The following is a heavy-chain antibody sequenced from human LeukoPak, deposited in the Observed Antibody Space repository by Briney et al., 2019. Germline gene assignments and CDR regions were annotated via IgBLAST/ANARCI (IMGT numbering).Heavy chain of an antibody. CDR3: ARGDDYYDSSGYYYPGAFDI. CDR1: GFTFSSNY. J-gene: IGHJ3*02. D-gene: IGHD3-22*01. CDR2: IYSGGST. Sequence: GRSLRLSCAASGFTFSSNYMSWVRQAPGKGLEWVSVIYSGGSTYYADSVKGRFTISRDNSKNTLYLQMNSLRAEDTAVYYCARGDDYYDSSGYYYPGAFDIWGQGTMVTVSS. V-gene: IGHV3-53*01.